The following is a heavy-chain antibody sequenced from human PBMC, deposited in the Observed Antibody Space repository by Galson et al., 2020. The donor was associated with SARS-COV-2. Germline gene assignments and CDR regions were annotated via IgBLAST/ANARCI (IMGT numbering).Heavy chain of an antibody. D-gene: IGHD6-13*01. Sequence: SQASETLSLTCAVYGGSFSGYYWSWIRQPPGKGLEWIGEINHSGSTNYNPSLKSRVTISVDTSKNQFSLKLSSVTAADTAVYYCARGRYSSSWYGIKFGFDPWGQGTLVTVSS. CDR3: ARGRYSSSWYGIKFGFDP. J-gene: IGHJ5*02. V-gene: IGHV4-34*01. CDR1: GGSFSGYY. CDR2: INHSGST.